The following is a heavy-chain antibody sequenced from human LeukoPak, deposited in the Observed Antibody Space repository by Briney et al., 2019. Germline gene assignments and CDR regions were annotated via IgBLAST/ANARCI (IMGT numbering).Heavy chain of an antibody. CDR3: ARSQSGVFDV. J-gene: IGHJ3*01. CDR2: MNSDGTSI. CDR1: GFAFTNYW. V-gene: IGHV3-74*01. Sequence: GGSLRLSCVVSGFAFTNYWMQWVRQVPGKGLVWVARMNSDGTSIIHADSVKGRFTISRDNAENTLYLQMNSLRPEDTALYYCARSQSGVFDVWGQGTMVIVSS. D-gene: IGHD2-15*01.